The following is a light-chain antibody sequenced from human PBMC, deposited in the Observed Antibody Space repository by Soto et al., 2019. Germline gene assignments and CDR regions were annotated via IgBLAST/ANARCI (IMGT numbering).Light chain of an antibody. V-gene: IGLV1-47*02. J-gene: IGLJ3*02. Sequence: QSVLTQPPSASGTPGQRVTISCSGSSSNIGSNYVYWYQQLPGTAPKLLIYSNNQRPSGVPDRLSGSKSGTSASLAISGLRSEDEADYYCAAWDDSLSGSWVFGGGTKLTVL. CDR1: SSNIGSNY. CDR2: SNN. CDR3: AAWDDSLSGSWV.